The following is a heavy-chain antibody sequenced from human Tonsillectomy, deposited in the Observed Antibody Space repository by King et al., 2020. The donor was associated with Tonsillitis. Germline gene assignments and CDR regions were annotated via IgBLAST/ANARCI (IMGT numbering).Heavy chain of an antibody. V-gene: IGHV3-30*18. CDR1: GFTFSSNG. CDR3: AKCCSTSTNCFLIDY. Sequence: VQLVESGGGVVQPGRSLRLSCEASGFTFSSNGMHWVRQAPGKGLEWLAVISYDGGNKYYVDSVKGRFIISRDNSKNTVYLQLDSLRPEDTAVYYCAKCCSTSTNCFLIDYWGLGTLVTVSS. CDR2: ISYDGGNK. J-gene: IGHJ4*02. D-gene: IGHD1-1*01.